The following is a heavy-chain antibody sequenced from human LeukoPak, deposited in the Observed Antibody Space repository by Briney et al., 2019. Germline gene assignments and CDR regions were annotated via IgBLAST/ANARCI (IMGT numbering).Heavy chain of an antibody. J-gene: IGHJ4*02. CDR2: ITASGTAM. V-gene: IGHV3-48*02. CDR3: ASSGSYRFDY. Sequence: GGSLRLSCAASRFTFSTYSINWVRQAPGKGLEWVSHITASGTAMFYADSVKGRFTISRDNAKNSLYLQMNSLRDEDTAVYYCASSGSYRFDYWGQGTLVTVSS. CDR1: RFTFSTYS. D-gene: IGHD1-26*01.